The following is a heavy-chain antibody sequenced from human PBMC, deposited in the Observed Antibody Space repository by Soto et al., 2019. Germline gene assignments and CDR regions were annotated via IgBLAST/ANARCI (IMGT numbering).Heavy chain of an antibody. CDR2: ITTLDDIT. CDR1: GFIFKDFA. Sequence: EVQLFESGGGLVEPGESLRLSCAASGFIFKDFAMSWVRQAPGKGLEWVSTITTLDDITYSADSVRGRFTISRDNSSNTLFLPMTSLRCDYTATHYCTKGVSSGYLDPPSGYSTPDHWGQGTLVTVSS. V-gene: IGHV3-23*01. J-gene: IGHJ5*02. CDR3: TKGVSSGYLDPPSGYSTPDH. D-gene: IGHD3-9*01.